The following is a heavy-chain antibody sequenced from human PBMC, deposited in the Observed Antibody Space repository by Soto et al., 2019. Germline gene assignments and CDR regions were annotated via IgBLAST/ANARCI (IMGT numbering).Heavy chain of an antibody. V-gene: IGHV3-30*03. J-gene: IGHJ4*02. CDR1: GFTFSSYG. CDR3: ATEPSIVVVPAARSWPLDY. CDR2: ISYDGSNK. Sequence: QVQLVESGGGVVQPGRSLRLSCAASGFTFSSYGMHWVRQAPGKGLEWVAVISYDGSNKYYADSVKGRFTISRDNSKNTLYLQINSLRAEDTAVYYCATEPSIVVVPAARSWPLDYWGQGTLVTVSS. D-gene: IGHD2-2*01.